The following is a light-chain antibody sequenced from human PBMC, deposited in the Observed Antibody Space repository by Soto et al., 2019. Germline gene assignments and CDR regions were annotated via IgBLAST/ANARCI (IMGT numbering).Light chain of an antibody. V-gene: IGKV3-20*01. Sequence: EIVLTQSPGTLSLSPGEGATLSCRASQSVSSSYLAWYQQKPGQAPRLLIYGASTRDTGIPDRFSGSGSGTDFTLTISRLEPEDFAVYYCQQYGSSLFTFGGGTKVDIK. J-gene: IGKJ4*01. CDR1: QSVSSSY. CDR2: GAS. CDR3: QQYGSSLFT.